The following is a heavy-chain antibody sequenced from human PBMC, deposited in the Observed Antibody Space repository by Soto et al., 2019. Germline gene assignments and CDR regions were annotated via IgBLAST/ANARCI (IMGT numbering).Heavy chain of an antibody. Sequence: EVQLLESGGGLVQPGGSLRLSCAASGFTFTTYAMSWVRQAPGKGLEWVSAISGSAGSTYYADSVKGRFTISRDNSKNTLSLQMNSLRADDTAVYYCAKNWDTTFSSSSHWGQGTLVSVSS. J-gene: IGHJ4*02. D-gene: IGHD6-6*01. CDR3: AKNWDTTFSSSSH. CDR1: GFTFTTYA. V-gene: IGHV3-23*01. CDR2: ISGSAGST.